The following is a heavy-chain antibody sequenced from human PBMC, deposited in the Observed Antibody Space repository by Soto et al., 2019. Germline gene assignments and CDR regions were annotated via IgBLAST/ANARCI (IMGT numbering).Heavy chain of an antibody. CDR3: ARDRNSSAWYDLDS. Sequence: QVQLVESGGGVVQPGRSLRLSCAASGFTFSSYGMHWVRQAPGKGLGWVAVIWYDGSNKYYADSVKGRFTISRDNSKNTLYLQITSLRADDTAVYYCARDRNSSAWYDLDSWGQGTLVTVSS. CDR1: GFTFSSYG. CDR2: IWYDGSNK. V-gene: IGHV3-33*01. J-gene: IGHJ4*02. D-gene: IGHD6-19*01.